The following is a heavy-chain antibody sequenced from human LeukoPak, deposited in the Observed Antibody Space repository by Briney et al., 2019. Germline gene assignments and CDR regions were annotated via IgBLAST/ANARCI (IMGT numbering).Heavy chain of an antibody. V-gene: IGHV3-21*01. CDR2: ISSSSTNI. J-gene: IGHJ6*02. CDR1: TFIFSDYG. CDR3: ATSYGSGSYYDHYYYGMDV. Sequence: GGSLRLSCAASTFIFSDYGMNWVRQAPGKGLEWVSSISSSSTNIYYADSVRGRFTISRDNAKKSLYLQMNSLRAEDTAVYYCATSYGSGSYYDHYYYGMDVWGQGTTVIVSS. D-gene: IGHD3-10*01.